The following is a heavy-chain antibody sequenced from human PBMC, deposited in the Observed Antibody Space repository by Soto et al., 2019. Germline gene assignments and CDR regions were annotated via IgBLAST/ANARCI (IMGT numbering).Heavy chain of an antibody. CDR1: GFTFNNYA. CDR2: ISATGGST. J-gene: IGHJ4*02. V-gene: IGHV3-23*01. CDR3: AKDRLAGNFDY. Sequence: EVQVLDSGGGLVQPGGSLRLSCAASGFTFNNYAMNWVRQAPGKGLECVATISATGGSTYYADSVKGRFTISRDNSKNTLYLQMNGLRVEDTAVYYCAKDRLAGNFDYWGQGTQVTVSS.